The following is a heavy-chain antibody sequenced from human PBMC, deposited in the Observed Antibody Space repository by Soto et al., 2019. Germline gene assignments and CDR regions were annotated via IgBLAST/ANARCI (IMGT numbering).Heavy chain of an antibody. CDR1: GASLTGYY. CDR2: INQHETT. Sequence: QVQLQQWGAGLLQPSEALSLTCAVYGASLTGYYWAWIRQPPGKGLEWIGDINQHETTNYNPSLKRRLTISLVTTTIQFSLKLSSLTAADTAVYYCARGLAYNFWSWKYFFDLWCQGPLATVSS. D-gene: IGHD3-3*01. CDR3: ARGLAYNFWSWKYFFDL. J-gene: IGHJ4*02. V-gene: IGHV4-34*01.